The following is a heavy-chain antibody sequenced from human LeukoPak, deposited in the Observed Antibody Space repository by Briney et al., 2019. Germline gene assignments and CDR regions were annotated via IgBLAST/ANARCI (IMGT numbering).Heavy chain of an antibody. Sequence: SVKLSCKASGGTFSKYGINGVRHAPGQGLECVGGITPIFGTAKYLQNLQGRVTITADESTNTAYMELNRGIFDATAISYCARASSDDTAMATPFAYWGQGTLVTVSS. V-gene: IGHV1-69*13. CDR1: GGTFSKYG. CDR3: ARASSDDTAMATPFAY. J-gene: IGHJ4*02. D-gene: IGHD5-18*01. CDR2: ITPIFGTA.